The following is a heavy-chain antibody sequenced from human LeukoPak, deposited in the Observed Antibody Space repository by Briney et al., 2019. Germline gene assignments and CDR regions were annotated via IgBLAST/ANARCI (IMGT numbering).Heavy chain of an antibody. V-gene: IGHV3-7*03. Sequence: PGGSLRLSCAASGFTFTNYWMSWVRQAPGKGLELVANIKQDRSEKYYVDSVKGRFTISRDNAKNSLYLQMNSLKSEDTAVYYCTTQVLDYWGQGTLVTVSS. CDR1: GFTFTNYW. CDR3: TTQVLDY. CDR2: IKQDRSEK. J-gene: IGHJ4*02. D-gene: IGHD1-14*01.